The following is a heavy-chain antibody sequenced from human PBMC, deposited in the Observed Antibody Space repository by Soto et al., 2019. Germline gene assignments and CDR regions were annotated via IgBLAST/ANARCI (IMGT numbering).Heavy chain of an antibody. V-gene: IGHV4-30-2*01. D-gene: IGHD3-10*01. J-gene: IGHJ3*02. CDR3: ASKFGELLADAFDI. Sequence: SETLSLTCAVSGGSISSGDYSWNWIRQPPGKGLEWIGEIYHSGSTNYNPSLESRVTISVDKSKNQFSLKLSSVTAVDTAVYYCASKFGELLADAFDIWGQGTMVTV. CDR2: IYHSGST. CDR1: GGSISSGDYS.